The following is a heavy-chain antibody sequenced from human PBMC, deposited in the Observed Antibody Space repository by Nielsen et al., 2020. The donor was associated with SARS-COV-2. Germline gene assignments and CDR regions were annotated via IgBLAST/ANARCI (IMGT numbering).Heavy chain of an antibody. CDR2: ISSSSTYI. Sequence: VRQAPGKGLEWVSSISSSSTYIYYAASMKGRFTISRDNARNSLYLLMNSLRAEDTAVYYCVRARGAPATLDYWGQGTLVTVSS. D-gene: IGHD2-2*01. V-gene: IGHV3-21*01. CDR3: VRARGAPATLDY. J-gene: IGHJ4*02.